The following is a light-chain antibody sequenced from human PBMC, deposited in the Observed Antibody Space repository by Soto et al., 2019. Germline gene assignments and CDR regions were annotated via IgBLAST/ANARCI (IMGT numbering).Light chain of an antibody. CDR3: QSYDSSNHEGV. CDR1: SGNIASNY. V-gene: IGLV6-57*01. CDR2: EDN. Sequence: NFMLTQPHSVSASPGKTVTISCTRSSGNIASNYVQWYQQRPGRPPTTVIYEDNQRPSGVPDRFSGSIDSSSNSASLTISGLKTEDEADYYCQSYDSSNHEGVFGGGTKLTVL. J-gene: IGLJ3*02.